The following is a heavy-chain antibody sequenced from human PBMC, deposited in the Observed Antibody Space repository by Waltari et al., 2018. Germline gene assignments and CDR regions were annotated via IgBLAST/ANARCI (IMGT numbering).Heavy chain of an antibody. CDR3: AREMGGLRFSLTYPIGAFDI. CDR1: GGSFSGHY. Sequence: QVQLQQWGAGLLKPSETLSLTCAVYGGSFSGHYWSWLRQPRGQGLEWIGEINHSGSTNYNPSLKSRVTISVDTSKNQFSLKLSSVTAADTAVYYCAREMGGLRFSLTYPIGAFDIWGQGTMVTVSS. J-gene: IGHJ3*02. D-gene: IGHD3-3*01. CDR2: INHSGST. V-gene: IGHV4-34*01.